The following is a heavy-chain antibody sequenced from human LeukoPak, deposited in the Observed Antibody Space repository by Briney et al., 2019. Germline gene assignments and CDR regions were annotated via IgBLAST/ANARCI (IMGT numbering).Heavy chain of an antibody. D-gene: IGHD1-26*01. Sequence: GASVKVSCKASGYTFTSYYMHWVRQAPGQGLEWMGIINPSGGSTSYAQKFQGRVTMTRDMSTSTVYMELSSLRSEDTAVYYCARDLPQYSGSLWFDPWGQGTLVTVSS. CDR2: INPSGGST. CDR3: ARDLPQYSGSLWFDP. J-gene: IGHJ5*02. V-gene: IGHV1-46*01. CDR1: GYTFTSYY.